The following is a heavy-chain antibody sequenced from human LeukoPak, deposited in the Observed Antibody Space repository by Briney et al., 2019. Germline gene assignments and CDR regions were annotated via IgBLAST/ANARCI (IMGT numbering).Heavy chain of an antibody. CDR2: ISYDGSNK. CDR3: ARADFDY. V-gene: IGHV3-30-3*01. J-gene: IGHJ4*02. CDR1: GFTFSSYA. Sequence: GGSLRLSCAASGFTFSSYAMHWVRQAPGRGLEWVAVISYDGSNKYYADSVKGRFTISRDNSKNTLYLQMNSLRAEDTAVYYCARADFDYWGQGTLVTASS.